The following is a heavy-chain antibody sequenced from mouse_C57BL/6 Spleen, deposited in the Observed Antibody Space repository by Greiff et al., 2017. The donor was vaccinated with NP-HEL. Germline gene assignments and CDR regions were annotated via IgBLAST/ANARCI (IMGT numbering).Heavy chain of an antibody. J-gene: IGHJ4*01. V-gene: IGHV5-17*01. Sequence: EVQGVESGGGLVKPGGSLKLSCAASGFTFSDYGMHWVRQAPEQGLEWVAYISSGSSTIYYADKVKGRSTISRDNAKNTLYLQMTSLGSADTAMYYCERRMLYCAMDYWGQGTSVTVSS. CDR2: ISSGSSTI. CDR3: ERRMLYCAMDY. CDR1: GFTFSDYG.